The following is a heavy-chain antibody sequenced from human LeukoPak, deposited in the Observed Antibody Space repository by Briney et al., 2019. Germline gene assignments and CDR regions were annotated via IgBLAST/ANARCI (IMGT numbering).Heavy chain of an antibody. D-gene: IGHD3-22*01. V-gene: IGHV3-74*03. Sequence: GGSLRLSCAASGFTFSSYWIHWVRQAPGKGLAWVSRVNSDGSTTTYADSVKGRFTISRDNAKNTVYLQMNSLRAEDTGVYYCAKTLSGYYSSYYYYYGMDVWGQGTTVTVSS. CDR2: VNSDGSTT. CDR1: GFTFSSYW. J-gene: IGHJ6*02. CDR3: AKTLSGYYSSYYYYYGMDV.